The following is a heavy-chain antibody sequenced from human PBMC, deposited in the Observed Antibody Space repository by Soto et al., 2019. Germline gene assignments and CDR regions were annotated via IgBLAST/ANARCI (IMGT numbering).Heavy chain of an antibody. V-gene: IGHV1-3*01. CDR2: INAGTGIA. CDR1: GYTFTRYA. Sequence: QVQLVQSWAGVRKPGASVKLSCKASGYTFTRYAIHWVRQAPGQGLEWLGWINAGTGIATYSQRFQGRVTITSDTSATTSYMELSSLTSEDTAVYFCARDLWNAPDYWDQGTLVTVSS. CDR3: ARDLWNAPDY. J-gene: IGHJ4*02. D-gene: IGHD1-1*01.